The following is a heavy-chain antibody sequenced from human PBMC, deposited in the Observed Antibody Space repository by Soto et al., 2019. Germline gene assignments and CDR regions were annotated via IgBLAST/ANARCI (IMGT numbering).Heavy chain of an antibody. V-gene: IGHV1-18*01. CDR3: ARGRYGDY. CDR1: GYAFTTYG. CDR2: ISAHNGNT. D-gene: IGHD1-1*01. J-gene: IGHJ4*02. Sequence: QGHLVQSGAEVKKPGASVKVSCKGSGYAFTTYGVTWVRQAPGQGLEWMGWISAHNGNTNYAQKLQGRVTVTRDTSTSTDYMELRSLRSDDTAVYYCARGRYGDYWGQGAMVTVSS.